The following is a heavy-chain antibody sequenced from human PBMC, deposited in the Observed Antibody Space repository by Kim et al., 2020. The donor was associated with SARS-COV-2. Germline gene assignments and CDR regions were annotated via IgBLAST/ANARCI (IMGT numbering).Heavy chain of an antibody. J-gene: IGHJ4*02. CDR3: ARHRGWFGDNYSDY. D-gene: IGHD3-10*01. V-gene: IGHV4-39*01. Sequence: NPPLKSRVTISVDTSKTQFSLKLNSVTAADTAVYYCARHRGWFGDNYSDYWGQGTLVTVSS.